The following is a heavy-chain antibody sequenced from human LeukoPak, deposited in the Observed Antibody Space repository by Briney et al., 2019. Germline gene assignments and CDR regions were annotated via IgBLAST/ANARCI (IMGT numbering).Heavy chain of an antibody. J-gene: IGHJ5*02. CDR2: IYPGDSDT. V-gene: IGHV5-51*01. D-gene: IGHD3-16*01. Sequence: GESLKISCKGSGYSFTSYWIGWVRQMPGKGLEWMGIIYPGDSDTRYSPSFHGHVTISADKSISTAYLQWRSLRASDTAMYYCAGRPPSVGGGFDPWGQGTLVTVSS. CDR1: GYSFTSYW. CDR3: AGRPPSVGGGFDP.